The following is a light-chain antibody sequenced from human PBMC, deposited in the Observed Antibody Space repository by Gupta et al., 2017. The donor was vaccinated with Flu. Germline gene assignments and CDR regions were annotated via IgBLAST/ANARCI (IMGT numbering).Light chain of an antibody. J-gene: IGKJ1*01. Sequence: VGDKVTITCRASQDITTWLAWYQQKPGTPPKLLIYWASTLESGVPSRFSGSGSGTEFTLTINSLQPDDFATYYCQHYNSYSFGQGTRVEVK. V-gene: IGKV1-5*03. CDR3: QHYNSYS. CDR2: WAS. CDR1: QDITTW.